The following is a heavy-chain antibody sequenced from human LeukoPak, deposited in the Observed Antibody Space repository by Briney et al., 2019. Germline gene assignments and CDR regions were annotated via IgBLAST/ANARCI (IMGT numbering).Heavy chain of an antibody. CDR2: ISAYNGNT. D-gene: IGHD6-13*01. Sequence: ASVTVSCTASGYTFTSYGISWVRQAPGQGLEWMGWISAYNGNTNYAQKLQGRVTMTTDTSTSTAYMELRSLRSDDTAVYYCARYSSSFYYYYGMDVWGQGTTVTVSS. V-gene: IGHV1-18*01. J-gene: IGHJ6*02. CDR1: GYTFTSYG. CDR3: ARYSSSFYYYYGMDV.